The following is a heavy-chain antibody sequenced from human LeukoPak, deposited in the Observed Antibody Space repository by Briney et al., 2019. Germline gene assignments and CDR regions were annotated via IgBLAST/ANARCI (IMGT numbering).Heavy chain of an antibody. CDR3: ASLKKWVAHAKGIVAAGPSYYYGMDV. D-gene: IGHD6-13*01. CDR1: GGSFSGYY. V-gene: IGHV4-34*01. CDR2: INHSGST. Sequence: SETLSLTCAVYGGSFSGYYWSWIRQPPGKGLEWIGEINHSGSTNYNPSLKSRVTISVDTSKNQFSLKLSSVTAADTAVYYCASLKKWVAHAKGIVAAGPSYYYGMDVWGQGTTVTVSS. J-gene: IGHJ6*02.